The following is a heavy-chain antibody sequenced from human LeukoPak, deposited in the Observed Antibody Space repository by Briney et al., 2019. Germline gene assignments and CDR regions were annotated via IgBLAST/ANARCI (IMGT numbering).Heavy chain of an antibody. CDR2: IYPGDSDT. V-gene: IGHV5-51*01. CDR3: ARHSRPYSTSSLDY. J-gene: IGHJ4*02. D-gene: IGHD6-6*01. Sequence: GESLKISCKGSGYSFTTYWIAWVRQMPGKGLEWMGIIYPGDSDTRYSPSFQGQVTISADKSISTAYLQWGSLKASDTAMCYCARHSRPYSTSSLDYWGQGTLVTVSS. CDR1: GYSFTTYW.